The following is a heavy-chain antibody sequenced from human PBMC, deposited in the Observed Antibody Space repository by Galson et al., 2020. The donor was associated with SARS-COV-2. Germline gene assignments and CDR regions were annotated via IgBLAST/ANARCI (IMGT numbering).Heavy chain of an antibody. V-gene: IGHV3-30*04. Sequence: GGSLRLSCAASGFTFSSYAMHWVRQAPGKGLEWVAVISYYGSNKYYADSVKGRFTISRDNSKNTLYLQMNSLRAEDTAVYYCAREGLTYYYDSSDYWGQGTLVTVSS. D-gene: IGHD3-22*01. CDR1: GFTFSSYA. CDR2: ISYYGSNK. J-gene: IGHJ4*02. CDR3: AREGLTYYYDSSDY.